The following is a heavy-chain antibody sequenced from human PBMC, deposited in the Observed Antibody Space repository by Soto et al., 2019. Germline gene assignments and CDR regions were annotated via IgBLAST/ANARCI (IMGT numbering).Heavy chain of an antibody. D-gene: IGHD6-13*01. Sequence: ASVKVSCKASGYTFTSYDINWVRQATGQGLEWMGWMSAYNGNTNYAQKLQGRVTMTTDTSTSTAYMELRSLRSDDTAVYYCARVFFYSIGITAAGWFDPWGQGTQVTASS. CDR2: MSAYNGNT. CDR1: GYTFTSYD. CDR3: ARVFFYSIGITAAGWFDP. V-gene: IGHV1-18*01. J-gene: IGHJ5*02.